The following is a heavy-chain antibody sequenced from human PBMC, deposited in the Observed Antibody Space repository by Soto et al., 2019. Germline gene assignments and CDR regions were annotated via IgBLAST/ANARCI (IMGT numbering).Heavy chain of an antibody. J-gene: IGHJ5*02. CDR2: IYYSGST. CDR1: GGSISSGGYY. Sequence: QVQLQESGPGLVKPSQTLSLTCTVSGGSISSGGYYWSWIRQHPGKGLEWIGYIYYSGSTYYNPSLKSRGTISVDTSKNHFSLKLSSVTAADTAVYYCARESLSKGPNWFDPWGQGTLVTVSS. CDR3: ARESLSKGPNWFDP. V-gene: IGHV4-31*03.